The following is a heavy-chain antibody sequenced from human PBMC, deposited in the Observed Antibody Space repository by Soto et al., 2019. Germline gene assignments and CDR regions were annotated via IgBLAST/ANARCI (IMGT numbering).Heavy chain of an antibody. Sequence: SETLSLTGGVYGGAVNGYYCNWIRQPPGNGLEWIAEINHTGGTHSNPSLKSRVTMSVDTSNNQFSLRLSSVPAADTAIYYCATRITVFGLLIPPFDPWGQGTQVTVSS. CDR1: GGAVNGYY. J-gene: IGHJ5*02. CDR3: ATRITVFGLLIPPFDP. D-gene: IGHD3-3*01. V-gene: IGHV4-34*01. CDR2: INHTGGT.